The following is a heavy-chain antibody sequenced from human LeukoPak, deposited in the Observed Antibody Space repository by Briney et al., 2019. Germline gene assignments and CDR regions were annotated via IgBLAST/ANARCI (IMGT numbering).Heavy chain of an antibody. J-gene: IGHJ4*02. Sequence: GGSLRLSCAASGFTFSSYGMHWVRQAPGKGLEWVAVIWYDGSNKYYADSVKGRFTISRDDSKNTLYLQMNSLRAEGTAVYYCARGSKSGWYDYWGQGTLVTVSS. D-gene: IGHD6-19*01. CDR2: IWYDGSNK. CDR3: ARGSKSGWYDY. V-gene: IGHV3-33*01. CDR1: GFTFSSYG.